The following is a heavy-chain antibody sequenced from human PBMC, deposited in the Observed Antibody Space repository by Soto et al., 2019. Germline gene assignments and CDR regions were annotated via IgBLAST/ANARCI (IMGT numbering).Heavy chain of an antibody. CDR2: INPNSGGT. V-gene: IGHV1-2*02. CDR1: GYTFTGYY. CDR3: ARGRLPEGVLEWAVNWFDP. D-gene: IGHD3-3*01. Sequence: ASVKVSCKASGYTFTGYYMHWVRQAPGQGLEWMGWINPNSGGTNYAQKFQGRVTMTRDTSISTAYMELSRLRSDDTAVYYCARGRLPEGVLEWAVNWFDPWGQGTLVTVSS. J-gene: IGHJ5*02.